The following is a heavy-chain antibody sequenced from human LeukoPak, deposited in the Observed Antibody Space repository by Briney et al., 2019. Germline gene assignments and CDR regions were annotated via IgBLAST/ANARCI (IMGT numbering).Heavy chain of an antibody. D-gene: IGHD2-2*01. CDR1: GGTFSSYA. Sequence: SVKVSCKASGGTFSSYAISWVRQAPGQGLEWMGGIIPIFGTANYAQKFQGRVTITADKSTSTAYMELSSLRSEDTAVYYCARNGEGYCSSTSCRNWFDPWGQGTLVTVSS. CDR2: IIPIFGTA. J-gene: IGHJ5*02. CDR3: ARNGEGYCSSTSCRNWFDP. V-gene: IGHV1-69*06.